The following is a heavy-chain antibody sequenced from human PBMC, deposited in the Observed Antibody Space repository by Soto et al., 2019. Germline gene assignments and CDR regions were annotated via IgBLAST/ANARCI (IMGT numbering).Heavy chain of an antibody. Sequence: LSLTCTVSGDSISSNYWWSWVRQPPGKGLEWIGEIYHSGTTNYNPSLKSRVTISVDKSQNQFSLKLTTVTAADTAVYYCARFSGIAAAGRTFLFDNWGQGTLVTVSS. CDR3: ARFSGIAAAGRTFLFDN. CDR1: GDSISSNYW. V-gene: IGHV4-4*02. J-gene: IGHJ4*02. D-gene: IGHD6-13*01. CDR2: IYHSGTT.